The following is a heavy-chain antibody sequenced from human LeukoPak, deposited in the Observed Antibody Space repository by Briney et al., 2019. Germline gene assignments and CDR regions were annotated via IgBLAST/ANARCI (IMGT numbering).Heavy chain of an antibody. V-gene: IGHV3-15*01. CDR3: TTYYDILTGYGTGV. CDR1: GFTFSNAW. D-gene: IGHD3-9*01. Sequence: AGSLRLSCVASGFTFSNAWMTWVRQAPGKVLEWVGRVNRKADDGRTGYAAPVKTRITISRDDSKDTLYLQMNSLKIEDTAVYYCTTYYDILTGYGTGVWGQGTTVTVSS. J-gene: IGHJ6*02. CDR2: VNRKADDGRT.